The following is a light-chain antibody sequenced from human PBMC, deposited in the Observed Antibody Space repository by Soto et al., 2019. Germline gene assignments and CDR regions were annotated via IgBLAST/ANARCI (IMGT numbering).Light chain of an antibody. CDR2: DVN. CDR3: TSFTTRDTFV. Sequence: QSVLAQPASVSGSPGQSITISCTGTSNDVGHFNYVPWFQQRPGKAPKLLIFDVNNWPSGVSDRFSGSKSGNTASLTISGLQPEDEADYYCTSFTTRDTFVFGPGTKVTV. CDR1: SNDVGHFNY. J-gene: IGLJ1*01. V-gene: IGLV2-14*03.